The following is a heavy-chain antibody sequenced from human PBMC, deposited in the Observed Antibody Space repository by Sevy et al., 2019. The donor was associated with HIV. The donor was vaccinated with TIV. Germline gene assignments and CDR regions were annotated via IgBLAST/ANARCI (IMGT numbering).Heavy chain of an antibody. CDR2: ISYDGSNK. Sequence: GGSLRLSCAAAGFTFRSYAMHRVRQAPGKELEWVAVISYDGSNKYYADSVKGRFTISRDNSKNTLYLQMNSLRAEDTAVYYCASSDRQWLVNYFDYWGQGTLVTVSS. CDR3: ASSDRQWLVNYFDY. D-gene: IGHD6-19*01. J-gene: IGHJ4*02. CDR1: GFTFRSYA. V-gene: IGHV3-30-3*01.